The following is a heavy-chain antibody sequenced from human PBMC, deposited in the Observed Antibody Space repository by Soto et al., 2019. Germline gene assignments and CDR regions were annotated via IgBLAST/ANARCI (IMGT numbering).Heavy chain of an antibody. Sequence: QVQLVQSGAEVKMPGSSVKVSCTASGDTFTSYTFSWVRQVPGQGLEWMGRIIPILRMADFAQKFQGRVTINADESTSTVYMKLSSLRSEDTAVYYCATSYGSGSAHFDYWGQGTLVTVS. CDR2: IIPILRMA. J-gene: IGHJ4*02. CDR1: GDTFTSYT. D-gene: IGHD3-10*01. CDR3: ATSYGSGSAHFDY. V-gene: IGHV1-69*02.